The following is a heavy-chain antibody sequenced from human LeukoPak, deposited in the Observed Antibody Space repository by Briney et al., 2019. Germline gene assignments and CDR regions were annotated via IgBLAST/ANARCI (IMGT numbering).Heavy chain of an antibody. J-gene: IGHJ4*02. CDR3: AKEDCSNGVCYFDF. Sequence: GGSLRLSCAASGFTFDDYTMHWVRQAPGKGLEWVSGISGNSGSIFYADSVKGRFTVSRDNAKNSLYLQMSSLRAGDMAFYYCAKEDCSNGVCYFDFWGQGTLVTVSS. CDR2: ISGNSGSI. V-gene: IGHV3-9*03. CDR1: GFTFDDYT. D-gene: IGHD2-8*01.